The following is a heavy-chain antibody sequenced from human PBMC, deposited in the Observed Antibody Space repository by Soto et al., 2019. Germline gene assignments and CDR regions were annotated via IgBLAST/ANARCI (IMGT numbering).Heavy chain of an antibody. V-gene: IGHV3-73*01. J-gene: IGHJ4*02. Sequence: GGSLRLSCAASWFTFSGSAMHWVRQASGKGLEWVGRIRSKANSYATAYAASVKGRFTISRDDSKNTAYLQMNSLKTEDTAVYYCTKVAVAGPHDYWGQGTLVTVSS. D-gene: IGHD6-19*01. CDR1: WFTFSGSA. CDR3: TKVAVAGPHDY. CDR2: IRSKANSYAT.